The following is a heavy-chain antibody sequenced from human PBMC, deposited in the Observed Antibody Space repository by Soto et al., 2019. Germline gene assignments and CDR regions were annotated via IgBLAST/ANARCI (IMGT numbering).Heavy chain of an antibody. CDR2: ISYDGSNK. V-gene: IGHV3-30*03. J-gene: IGHJ4*02. CDR1: GFPFSSYG. CDR3: AREIYDDYDSSGFDH. Sequence: GGSLRLSCAASGFPFSSYGMHWVRQDPGKGLEWVAVISYDGSNKYYADSVKGRFTISRDNSKNTLYLQMNSLRAEDTAVYYCAREIYDDYDSSGFDHWGQGTLVTVSS. D-gene: IGHD3-22*01.